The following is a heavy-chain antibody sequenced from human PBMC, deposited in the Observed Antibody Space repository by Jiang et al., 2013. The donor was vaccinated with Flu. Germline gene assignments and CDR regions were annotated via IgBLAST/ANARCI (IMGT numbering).Heavy chain of an antibody. CDR3: AREGGRARAGFFAS. CDR1: GDSISNYY. CDR2: IHNSGTT. D-gene: IGHD6-19*01. Sequence: GPGLVKSSETLSLTCTVSGDSISNYYWSWIRQPPGKGLEWIGYIHNSGTTNYNPSLKSRLSMSVDTSKNQVSLKLTSVTAADTAVYYCAREGGRARAGFFASWGQGTLVTVSS. V-gene: IGHV4-59*01. J-gene: IGHJ4*02.